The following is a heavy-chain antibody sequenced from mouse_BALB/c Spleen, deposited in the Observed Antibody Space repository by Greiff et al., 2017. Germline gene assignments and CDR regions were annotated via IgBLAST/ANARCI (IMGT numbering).Heavy chain of an antibody. Sequence: EVQLVESGGGLVKPGGSLKLSCAASGFTFSDYYMYWVRQTPEKRLEWVATISDGGSYTYYPDSVKGRFTISRDNAKNNLYLQMSSLKSEDTAMYYCARDYYDYSAWFAYWGQGTLVTVSA. CDR2: ISDGGSYT. CDR3: ARDYYDYSAWFAY. J-gene: IGHJ3*01. CDR1: GFTFSDYY. D-gene: IGHD2-4*01. V-gene: IGHV5-4*02.